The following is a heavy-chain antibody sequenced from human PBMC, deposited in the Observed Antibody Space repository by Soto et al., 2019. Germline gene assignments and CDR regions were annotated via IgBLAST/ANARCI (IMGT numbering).Heavy chain of an antibody. V-gene: IGHV4-39*01. CDR3: ARQISYSYSPPVDY. D-gene: IGHD2-15*01. CDR1: GGSISSYY. J-gene: IGHJ4*02. Sequence: SETLSLTCTVSGGSISSYYWAWIRQPPGMGLEWIGNIYYSGNTYYNPSLKSRVTISVDTSKNQFSLKLSSVTAADTVVYYCARQISYSYSPPVDYWGQGTLVTVSS. CDR2: IYYSGNT.